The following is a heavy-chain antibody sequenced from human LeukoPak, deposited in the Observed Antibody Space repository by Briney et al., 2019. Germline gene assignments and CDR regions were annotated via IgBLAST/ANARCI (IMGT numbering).Heavy chain of an antibody. D-gene: IGHD4-17*01. CDR3: ARAKTTVTTWFDH. V-gene: IGHV4-38-2*01. CDR1: AYSISSGYY. Sequence: PSETLSLNCAVSAYSISSGYYWGWIRRPPGKGMEWIGSIYHSGSTYYNPSLKSRVTISVDTTKNQFSLKLSSVTAADTAVYYCARAKTTVTTWFDHWGQGTLVTVSS. CDR2: IYHSGST. J-gene: IGHJ5*02.